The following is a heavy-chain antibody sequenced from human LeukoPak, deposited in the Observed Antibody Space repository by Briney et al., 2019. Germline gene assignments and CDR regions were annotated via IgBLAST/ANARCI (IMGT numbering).Heavy chain of an antibody. CDR2: SYSGGST. V-gene: IGHV3-53*01. J-gene: IGHJ6*02. Sequence: GGSLRLSCAASGITVSSNYMSWVRQAPGKGLEWVSVSYSGGSTYYADSVKGRFTISRDNSKNTVYLQMNSLRAEDTAVYYCAKECGGDCYSRYYYYGMDVWGQGTTVTVSS. CDR1: GITVSSNY. D-gene: IGHD2-21*02. CDR3: AKECGGDCYSRYYYYGMDV.